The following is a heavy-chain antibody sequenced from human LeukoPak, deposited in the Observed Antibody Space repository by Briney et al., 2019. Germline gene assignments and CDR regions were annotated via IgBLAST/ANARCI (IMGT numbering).Heavy chain of an antibody. CDR3: ARIAAAGTGYYYYYMDV. CDR2: ISYDGSNK. Sequence: PGGSLRLSCAASGFTFSSYAMHWVRQAPGKGLEGVAVISYDGSNKYYADSVKGRFTISRDNSKNTLYLQMNSLRAEDTAVYYCARIAAAGTGYYYYYMDVWGKGTTVTVSS. J-gene: IGHJ6*03. D-gene: IGHD6-13*01. V-gene: IGHV3-30*04. CDR1: GFTFSSYA.